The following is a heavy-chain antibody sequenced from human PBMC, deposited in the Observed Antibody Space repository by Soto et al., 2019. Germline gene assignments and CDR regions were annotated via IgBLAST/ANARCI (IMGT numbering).Heavy chain of an antibody. CDR1: GGTFTSYT. J-gene: IGHJ5*02. V-gene: IGHV1-69*13. CDR3: ASSIGRHTSETPRGHSFGAGSLFPFHX. D-gene: IGHD2-15*01. Sequence: GASGKVSFKASGGTFTSYTFYWVRQAPGQGLEWVGGLIPIFDIANYSGSFRGRFMITADEATNKESMELSSLTSAETAVYFCASSIGRHTSETPRGHSFGAGSLFPFHXWGQATLVTVSX. CDR2: LIPIFDIA.